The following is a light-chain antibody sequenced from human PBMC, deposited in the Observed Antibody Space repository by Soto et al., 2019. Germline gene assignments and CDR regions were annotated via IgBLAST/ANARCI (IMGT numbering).Light chain of an antibody. CDR2: AAS. V-gene: IGKV3-15*01. CDR1: QSVSSK. J-gene: IGKJ1*01. CDR3: QQYNNRPWT. Sequence: EIVMTQSPATLSVSPGERATLSCRASQSVSSKLAWYQQKPGQPPRLLIYAASTRATGIPARFSGSGSGTEFTLTISSLQSEDFAVYYCQQYNNRPWTFGQGTKVEIK.